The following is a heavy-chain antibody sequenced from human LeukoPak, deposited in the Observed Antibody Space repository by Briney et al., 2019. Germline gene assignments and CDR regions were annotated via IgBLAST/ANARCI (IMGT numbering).Heavy chain of an antibody. CDR1: GFTFNNHV. CDR2: ISSDGSLK. J-gene: IGHJ5*02. V-gene: IGHV3-30*04. CDR3: AKDKGGDENWFDP. Sequence: PGGSLRLSCAASGFTFNNHVMHWVRQAPGKGLEWVAVISSDGSLKYYADSVKGRLTISRDNSKNSLYLQMNSLRTEDTALYYCAKDKGGDENWFDPWGQGTLVTVSS. D-gene: IGHD4-17*01.